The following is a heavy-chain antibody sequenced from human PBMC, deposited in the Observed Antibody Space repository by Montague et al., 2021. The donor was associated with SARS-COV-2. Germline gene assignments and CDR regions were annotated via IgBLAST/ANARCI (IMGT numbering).Heavy chain of an antibody. D-gene: IGHD3-22*01. J-gene: IGHJ4*03. Sequence: SLRLSCATSGFSFTNYWMNWFRQAPGKGLEWVANIKQNGSDSRYVDPVKGRFTISRDNAKNSLYLQMNSLRAEDTAVYYCARVAGGYYHDSSDYFDYWGHGSLVTVSS. CDR1: GFSFTNYW. V-gene: IGHV3-7*01. CDR2: IKQNGSDS. CDR3: ARVAGGYYHDSSDYFDY.